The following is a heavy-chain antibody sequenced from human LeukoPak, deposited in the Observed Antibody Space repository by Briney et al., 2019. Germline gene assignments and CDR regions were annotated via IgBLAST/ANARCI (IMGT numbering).Heavy chain of an antibody. J-gene: IGHJ4*02. CDR2: IRNQANGGTA. CDR1: GFTFSDYA. D-gene: IGHD6-19*01. Sequence: GGPQRLTCTAAGFTFSDYAVTWARQAPGKGLEWVGFIRNQANGGTADYAASVKGRFTISRDDSKTIAYLQMNSLKTEDTAVYFCSRAYSTGWLGINDYWGKRVLVTVSS. V-gene: IGHV3-49*04. CDR3: SRAYSTGWLGINDY.